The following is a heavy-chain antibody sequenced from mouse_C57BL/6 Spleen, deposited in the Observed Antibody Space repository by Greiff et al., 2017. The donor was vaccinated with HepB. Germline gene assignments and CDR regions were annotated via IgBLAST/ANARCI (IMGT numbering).Heavy chain of an antibody. CDR1: GYSFTDYN. D-gene: IGHD1-1*01. Sequence: VQLQHSGPELVKPGASVKISCKASGYSFTDYNMNWVKQSTGKSLEWIGVINPNYGTTSYNQKFKGKATLTVDQSSSTAYMQLNSLTSEDSAVYSCARGVINTVVEVDPFDYGGQGTTLTVSS. CDR2: INPNYGTT. CDR3: ARGVINTVVEVDPFDY. J-gene: IGHJ2*01. V-gene: IGHV1-39*01.